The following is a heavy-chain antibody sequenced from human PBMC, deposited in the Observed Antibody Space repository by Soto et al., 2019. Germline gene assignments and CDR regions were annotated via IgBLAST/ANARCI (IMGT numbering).Heavy chain of an antibody. CDR2: IDPSDSYT. D-gene: IGHD4-4*01. CDR3: ARHGNDYSNYDDY. CDR1: GYSFTSYW. Sequence: PGESLKISCKGSGYSFTSYWISWVRQMPGKGLEWMGRIDPSDSYTNYSPSFQGHVTISADKSISTAYLQWSSLKASDTAMYYCARHGNDYSNYDDYWGQGTLVTVSS. V-gene: IGHV5-10-1*01. J-gene: IGHJ4*02.